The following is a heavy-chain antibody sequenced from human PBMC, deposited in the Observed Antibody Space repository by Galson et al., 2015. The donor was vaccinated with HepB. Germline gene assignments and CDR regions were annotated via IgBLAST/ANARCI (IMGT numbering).Heavy chain of an antibody. CDR1: GYTFTGYY. V-gene: IGHV1-2*02. Sequence: SCKASGYTFTGYYIHWVRQAPRQGLEWMGWINPNSGGTKYAQKFQGRVTMTRDTSISTAYMELSRLRSDDTAVYYCARGGYYYYGMDVWGQGTTVTVSS. CDR3: ARGGYYYYGMDV. CDR2: INPNSGGT. J-gene: IGHJ6*02.